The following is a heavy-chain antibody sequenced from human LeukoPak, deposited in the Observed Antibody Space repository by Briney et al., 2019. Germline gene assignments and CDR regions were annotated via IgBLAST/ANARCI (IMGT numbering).Heavy chain of an antibody. D-gene: IGHD6-19*01. J-gene: IGHJ4*02. Sequence: PGGSLRLSCAASGFTFSSYAMSWVRQAPGKGLEWVSAISGSGGSTYYADSVKGRFTISRDNSKNTLYLQMNSLRAEDTAVYYCARGSNGWYAELDYWGQGTLVTVSS. CDR2: ISGSGGST. CDR3: ARGSNGWYAELDY. V-gene: IGHV3-23*01. CDR1: GFTFSSYA.